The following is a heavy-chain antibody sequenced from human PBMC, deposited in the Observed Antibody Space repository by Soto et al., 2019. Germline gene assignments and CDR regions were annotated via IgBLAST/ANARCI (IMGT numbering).Heavy chain of an antibody. Sequence: SETLSLTCAVYGGSFSGYYWSWLGQPPGKGLEWIGEINHSGSTNYNPSLKSRVTISVDTSKNQFYLKLSSVTAADTAVYYCARGVTMIRGVIGGAFDIWGQGTMVTVSS. D-gene: IGHD3-10*01. CDR2: INHSGST. V-gene: IGHV4-34*01. CDR3: ARGVTMIRGVIGGAFDI. CDR1: GGSFSGYY. J-gene: IGHJ3*02.